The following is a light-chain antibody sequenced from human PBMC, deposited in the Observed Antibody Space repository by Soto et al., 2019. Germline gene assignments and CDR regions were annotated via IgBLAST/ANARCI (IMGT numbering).Light chain of an antibody. J-gene: IGLJ2*01. V-gene: IGLV2-14*01. Sequence: QSALTQPASVSGSPGQSITISCTATSSDFGDYNYVSWYQQHPGKAPKLMIYEVNPRPSGVSNRFSGSKSVNTASLTISGLQAEDEADYYCSSNTNTNTPVVFGGGTKLTVL. CDR3: SSNTNTNTPVV. CDR2: EVN. CDR1: SSDFGDYNY.